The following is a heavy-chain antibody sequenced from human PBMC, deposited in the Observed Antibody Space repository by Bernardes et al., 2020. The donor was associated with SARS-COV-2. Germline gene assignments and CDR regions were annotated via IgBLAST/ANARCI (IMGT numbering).Heavy chain of an antibody. CDR2: ITGSGHNT. V-gene: IGHV3-23*01. D-gene: IGHD3-3*01. CDR3: AKMGLAPGSTIGGEWLRFDY. Sequence: GCSLRLSCAASGFTLISTTMSWVRQAPGRGLEWVSSITGSGHNTYSADSVKGRFTISRDISKNTLYLQMGSLRPEDTAVYYCAKMGLAPGSTIGGEWLRFDYWGQGAQVTVSS. CDR1: GFTLISTT. J-gene: IGHJ4*02.